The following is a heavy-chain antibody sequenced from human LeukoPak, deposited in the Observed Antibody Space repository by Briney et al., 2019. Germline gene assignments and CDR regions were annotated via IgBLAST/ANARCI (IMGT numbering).Heavy chain of an antibody. Sequence: GGSLRLSCAASGITFSGFAMSWVRRTPGKGLEWVSGISGSGDNTLYADSVKGRFTISRDNSKNTLYLEMNSLRAEDTAIYYCAKMKGHPLPKYYMDVWGQGTTVTVSS. CDR1: GITFSGFA. V-gene: IGHV3-23*01. D-gene: IGHD1-26*01. J-gene: IGHJ6*01. CDR3: AKMKGHPLPKYYMDV. CDR2: ISGSGDNT.